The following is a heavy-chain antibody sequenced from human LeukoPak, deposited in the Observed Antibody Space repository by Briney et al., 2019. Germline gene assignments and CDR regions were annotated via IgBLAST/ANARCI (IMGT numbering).Heavy chain of an antibody. CDR2: IYSGGSA. V-gene: IGHV3-53*01. CDR3: ARDLGGYDY. D-gene: IGHD3-16*01. Sequence: GGSLRLSCAASGFTVSSTYMSWVRQAPGNGLEWVSVIYSGGSALYADSVKGRFTISRDNSKNTLYLQMSSLRAEDTAVYYCARDLGGYDYWGQGTLVTVSS. CDR1: GFTVSSTY. J-gene: IGHJ4*02.